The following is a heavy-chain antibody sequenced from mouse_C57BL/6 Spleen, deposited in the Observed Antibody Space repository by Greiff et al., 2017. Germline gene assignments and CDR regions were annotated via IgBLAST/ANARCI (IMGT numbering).Heavy chain of an antibody. J-gene: IGHJ2*01. D-gene: IGHD1-1*01. CDR1: GYTFTDYE. V-gene: IGHV1-15*01. Sequence: QVQLQQSGAELVRPGASVTLSCKASGYTFTDYEMHWVKQTPVHGLEWIGAIDSETGGTAYNQKFKGKAILTADKSSSTAYMDLRSLTSEDSAVYYCTRKSYYGSSYGYWGQGTTLTVSS. CDR3: TRKSYYGSSYGY. CDR2: IDSETGGT.